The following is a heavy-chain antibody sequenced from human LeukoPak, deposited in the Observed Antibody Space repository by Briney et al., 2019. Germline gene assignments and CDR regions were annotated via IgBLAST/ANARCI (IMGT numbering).Heavy chain of an antibody. CDR1: GYTFTSYD. V-gene: IGHV1-8*01. Sequence: ASVKVSCKASGYTFTSYDINWVRQATGQGLEWMGWMNPNSGNTGYAQKFQGRVTMTRNTSISTAYMELSSLRSEDTAVYYCARDTNYYGSGSYLLFDYWGQGTLVTVSS. J-gene: IGHJ4*02. D-gene: IGHD3-10*01. CDR2: MNPNSGNT. CDR3: ARDTNYYGSGSYLLFDY.